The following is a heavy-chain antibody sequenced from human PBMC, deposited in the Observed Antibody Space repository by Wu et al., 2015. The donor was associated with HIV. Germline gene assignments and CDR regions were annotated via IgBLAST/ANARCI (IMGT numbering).Heavy chain of an antibody. CDR1: GYTFTSYY. J-gene: IGHJ4*02. CDR3: ARGEAVAGTDRAY. Sequence: QVQLVQSGAEVKKPGASVKVTCKASGYTFTSYYIHWVRQAPGQGLEWMGIINPSGGRTTYAQKFQGRVTMTRDTSTSTVYMELSSLRSEDTAVYYCARGEAVAGTDRAYWGQGTLVIVSS. V-gene: IGHV1-46*01. CDR2: INPSGGRT. D-gene: IGHD6-13*01.